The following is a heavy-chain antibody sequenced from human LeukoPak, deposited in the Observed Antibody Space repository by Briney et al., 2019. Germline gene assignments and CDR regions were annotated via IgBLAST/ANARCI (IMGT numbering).Heavy chain of an antibody. D-gene: IGHD6-19*01. CDR2: ISAKKGNT. J-gene: IGHJ4*02. V-gene: IGHV1-18*01. Sequence: ASVKVSCKASGYTFTIYGINWVRQAPGQGLEWMGWISAKKGNTDYAQKLQGRVTMTTDTSANTAYMELRSLRSDDTAIYYCARGMYSSGRVPFDYWGQGTLVTVSS. CDR1: GYTFTIYG. CDR3: ARGMYSSGRVPFDY.